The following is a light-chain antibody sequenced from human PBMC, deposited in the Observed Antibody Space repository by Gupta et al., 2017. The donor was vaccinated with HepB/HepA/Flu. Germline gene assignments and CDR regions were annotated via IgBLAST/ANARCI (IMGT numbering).Light chain of an antibody. CDR2: GKN. J-gene: IGLJ2*01. V-gene: IGLV3-19*01. CDR1: SLRSYY. CDR3: NSRDSSGNHPV. Sequence: SSELNQDPAVSVALGQTVRITCQGDSLRSYYASWYQQKPGQAPVLVIYGKNNRPSGIPDRFSGSSSGNTASLTITGAQAEDEADYYCNSRDSSGNHPVFGGGTKLTVL.